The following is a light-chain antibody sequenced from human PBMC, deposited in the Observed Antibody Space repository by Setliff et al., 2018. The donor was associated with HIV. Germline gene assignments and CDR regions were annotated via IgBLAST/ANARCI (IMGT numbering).Light chain of an antibody. Sequence: KGVTISCTGSSSNIGAGYDVHWYQQLPGTAPKLLIYGNSNRPSGVPDRFSGSKSGTSASLAITGLQAEDEADYYCQSYDSSLSVLYVFGTGTKVTVL. J-gene: IGLJ1*01. CDR1: SSNIGAGYD. V-gene: IGLV1-40*01. CDR3: QSYDSSLSVLYV. CDR2: GNS.